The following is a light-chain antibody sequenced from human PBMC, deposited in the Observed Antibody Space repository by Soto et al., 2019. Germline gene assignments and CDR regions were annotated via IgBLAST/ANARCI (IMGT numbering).Light chain of an antibody. J-gene: IGKJ1*01. CDR3: HQHVTSPET. CDR2: AAS. Sequence: EIVLTQSPGTLSLSPGERATLSCMASQSVISSYLAWYQQKPGQAPRLLIYAASRRATGFPDRFIGGGSGTDFTLTISGLEPEDFAVYYCHQHVTSPETFGQGTKVEMK. CDR1: QSVISSY. V-gene: IGKV3-20*01.